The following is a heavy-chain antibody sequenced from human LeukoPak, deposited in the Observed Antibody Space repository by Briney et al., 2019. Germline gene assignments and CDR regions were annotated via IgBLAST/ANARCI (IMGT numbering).Heavy chain of an antibody. D-gene: IGHD3-9*01. CDR2: ISSGSSYI. V-gene: IGHV3-21*01. CDR3: VRDAKQYYDILTGYYNDAFDI. Sequence: TPGGSLRLSCAASGFTFSSYSMNWVRQAPGKGLEWVSSISSGSSYIYYADSVKGRFTVSRNNAKHSLYLQMNSLRAEDTAVYYCVRDAKQYYDILTGYYNDAFDIWGQGTMVTVSS. J-gene: IGHJ3*02. CDR1: GFTFSSYS.